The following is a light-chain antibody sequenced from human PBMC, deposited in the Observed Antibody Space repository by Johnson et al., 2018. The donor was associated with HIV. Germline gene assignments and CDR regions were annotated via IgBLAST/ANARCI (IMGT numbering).Light chain of an antibody. Sequence: QSVLTQPPSVSAAPGQKVTISCSGSSSNIGNNYVSWYQQLPGTAPKLLIYENNKRPSGIPDRFSGSKSGTSATLGITGLQTGDEADYYCGTWDSSLSVLYVFGTGTKCTVL. CDR3: GTWDSSLSVLYV. CDR1: SSNIGNNY. CDR2: ENN. J-gene: IGLJ1*01. V-gene: IGLV1-51*02.